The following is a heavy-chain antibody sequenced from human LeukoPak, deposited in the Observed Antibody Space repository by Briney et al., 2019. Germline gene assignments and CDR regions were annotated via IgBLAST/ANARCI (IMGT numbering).Heavy chain of an antibody. CDR1: GGSISSSSYY. Sequence: SETLSLTCTVSGGSISSSSYYWGWIRQPPGNGLEWIGSIYYSGNTYYNPSLKSRVTMSVDTSKNQFSLKLSSVTAADTAVYYCARHCGGRYSRPDYFDYWGQGSLVTVSS. CDR3: ARHCGGRYSRPDYFDY. J-gene: IGHJ4*02. D-gene: IGHD6-19*01. CDR2: IYYSGNT. V-gene: IGHV4-39*01.